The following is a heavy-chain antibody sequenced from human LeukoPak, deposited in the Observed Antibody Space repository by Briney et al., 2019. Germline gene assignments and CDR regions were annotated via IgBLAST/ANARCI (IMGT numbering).Heavy chain of an antibody. J-gene: IGHJ4*02. CDR1: GFTFSDYY. Sequence: GGSLRLSCAASGFTFSDYYMSWVRQAPGKGLEWVSVIHSGGTTFYADSVKGRFTISRDNPKNTLDLQMDNLRAEDTAVYYCATAAFIYYGTSGYYDRDYWGQGTLVTVSS. D-gene: IGHD3-22*01. V-gene: IGHV3-66*01. CDR2: IHSGGTT. CDR3: ATAAFIYYGTSGYYDRDY.